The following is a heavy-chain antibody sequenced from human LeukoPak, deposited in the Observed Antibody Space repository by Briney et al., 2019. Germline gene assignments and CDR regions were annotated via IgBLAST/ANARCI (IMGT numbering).Heavy chain of an antibody. Sequence: GGSLRLSCAASGFTFSSYAMNWVRQAPGKGLEWVSAISCSRGLTYYADSENGRFTISRDNPKHTLYLQINSPRAENTAVYYWAKDMTTLVNAVLFGAFDIWGQGTMVTVSS. V-gene: IGHV3-23*01. J-gene: IGHJ3*02. CDR1: GFTFSSYA. CDR2: ISCSRGLT. D-gene: IGHD4-23*01. CDR3: AKDMTTLVNAVLFGAFDI.